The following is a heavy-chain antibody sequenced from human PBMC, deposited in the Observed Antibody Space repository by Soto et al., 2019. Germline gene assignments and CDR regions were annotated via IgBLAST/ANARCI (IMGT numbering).Heavy chain of an antibody. J-gene: IGHJ6*02. CDR1: GGTISSIGYY. CDR2: SYYSGST. Sequence: PSETLCLTCTVSGGTISSIGYYWGWIHLPAGEGGEWIGSSYYSGSTYYTPSLKSRVTISVDTSKNQFSLKLSSVTAADTAVYYCASVAKIFPYDMDVWGQGTTVTVSS. D-gene: IGHD3-3*01. CDR3: ASVAKIFPYDMDV. V-gene: IGHV4-39*01.